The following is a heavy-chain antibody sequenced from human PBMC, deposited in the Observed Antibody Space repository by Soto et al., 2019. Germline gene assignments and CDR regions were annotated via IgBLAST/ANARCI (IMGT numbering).Heavy chain of an antibody. V-gene: IGHV1-69*12. D-gene: IGHD3-22*01. J-gene: IGHJ4*02. CDR3: ARDYYYDSSGYELYYFDY. CDR1: GGTFSSYA. Sequence: QVQLVQSGAEVKKPGSSVKVSCKASGGTFSSYAISWVRQAPGQGLEWMGGIIPIFGTANYAQKFQGRVTITADGSTSTAYMELSSLRSEDTAVYYCARDYYYDSSGYELYYFDYWGQGTLVTVSS. CDR2: IIPIFGTA.